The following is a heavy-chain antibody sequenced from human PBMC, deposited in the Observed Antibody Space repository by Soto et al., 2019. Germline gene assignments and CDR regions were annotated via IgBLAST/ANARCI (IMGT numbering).Heavy chain of an antibody. CDR3: ARPGYSGYDLLAMDYFDY. Sequence: SVKVSCKASGGTFSSYAISWVRQAPGQGLEWMGGIIPIFGTANYAQKFQGRVTITADESTSTAYMELSSLRSEDTAVYYCARPGYSGYDLLAMDYFDYWGQGTLGTVSS. CDR2: IIPIFGTA. J-gene: IGHJ4*02. D-gene: IGHD5-12*01. V-gene: IGHV1-69*13. CDR1: GGTFSSYA.